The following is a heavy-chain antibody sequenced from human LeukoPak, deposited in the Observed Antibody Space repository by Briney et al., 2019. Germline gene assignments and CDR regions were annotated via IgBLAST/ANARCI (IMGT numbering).Heavy chain of an antibody. CDR1: GFTFTSSA. Sequence: SVKVSCKASGFTFTSSAVQWVRQARGQRLEWIGWIVVGSGNTNYAQKFQERVTITRDMSTSTAYMELSSLRAEDTAVYYCARRTQLWLDYYYYGMDVWGQGTTVTVSS. CDR2: IVVGSGNT. J-gene: IGHJ6*02. V-gene: IGHV1-58*01. D-gene: IGHD5-18*01. CDR3: ARRTQLWLDYYYYGMDV.